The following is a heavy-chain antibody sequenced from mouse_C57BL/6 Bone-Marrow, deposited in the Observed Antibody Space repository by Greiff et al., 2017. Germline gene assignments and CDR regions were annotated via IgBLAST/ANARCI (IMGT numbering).Heavy chain of an antibody. D-gene: IGHD1-1*01. V-gene: IGHV15-2*01. J-gene: IGHJ4*01. Sequence: VQLQQSGSELRSPGSSVKLSCKDFDSAVFPIAYMSWVRQKPGHGFEWIGGNLPSIGSTIYGEKFEDKATLDADTLSNTAYLELNSLTSEDSAIYYYARVRVTAVVRYYAMDYWGQGTSVTVSA. CDR3: ARVRVTAVVRYYAMDY. CDR2: NLPSIGST. CDR1: DSAVFPIAY.